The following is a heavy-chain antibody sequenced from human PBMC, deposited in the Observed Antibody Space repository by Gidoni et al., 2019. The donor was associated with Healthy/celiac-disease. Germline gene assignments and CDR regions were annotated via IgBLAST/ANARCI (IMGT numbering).Heavy chain of an antibody. CDR1: GGSIRSGSYY. CDR3: ARVSGRGYSYGYYYYGMDV. CDR2: IYTSGST. V-gene: IGHV4-61*02. J-gene: IGHJ6*02. D-gene: IGHD5-18*01. Sequence: QVQLQESGPGLVKPSQTLSLTCTVSGGSIRSGSYYWSWIRQPAGKGLEWIGRIYTSGSTNYNPSLKSRVTISVDTSKNQFSLKLSSVTAADTAVYYCARVSGRGYSYGYYYYGMDVWGQGTTVTVSS.